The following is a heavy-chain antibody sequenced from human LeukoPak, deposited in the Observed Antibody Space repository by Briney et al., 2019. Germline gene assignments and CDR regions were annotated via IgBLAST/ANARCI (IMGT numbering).Heavy chain of an antibody. CDR2: IHRSGST. Sequence: SETLSLTCTVSPDSTTSNFWSWVRQPPGKGLEWIGEIHRSGSTNYNPSLQSRVTISIDRSKNQIALELSSVTAADTAVYYCAREIVGGFNPGAYWGQGTLVCVSS. D-gene: IGHD1-14*01. J-gene: IGHJ4*02. CDR1: PDSTTSNF. CDR3: AREIVGGFNPGAY. V-gene: IGHV4-4*02.